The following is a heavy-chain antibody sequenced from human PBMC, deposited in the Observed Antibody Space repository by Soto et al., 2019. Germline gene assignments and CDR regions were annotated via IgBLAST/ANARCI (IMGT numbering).Heavy chain of an antibody. D-gene: IGHD1-20*01. V-gene: IGHV4-59*08. CDR1: GDSISSYY. Sequence: QVQLQESGPGLVKPSETLSLTCTVSGDSISSYYWSWIRQPPGKGLEWIGYIYYSGSTNYNPSLKSRVTISVDTSKNQFSLKLTSVTAADTAVYYCASLKVSKSYWFDPWGQGTLVTVSS. CDR2: IYYSGST. CDR3: ASLKVSKSYWFDP. J-gene: IGHJ5*02.